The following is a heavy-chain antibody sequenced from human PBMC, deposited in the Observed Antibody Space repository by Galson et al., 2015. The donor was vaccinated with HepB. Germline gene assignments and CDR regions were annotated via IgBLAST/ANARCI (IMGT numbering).Heavy chain of an antibody. Sequence: SVKVSCKASGYTFTGYYMHWVRQAPGQGLEWMGWINPNSGGTNYAQKFQGRVTMTRDTSISTAYMELSRLRSDDTAVYYCARKAVAGTSFRWFDPWGQGTLVTVSS. V-gene: IGHV1-2*02. CDR2: INPNSGGT. CDR3: ARKAVAGTSFRWFDP. J-gene: IGHJ5*02. CDR1: GYTFTGYY. D-gene: IGHD6-19*01.